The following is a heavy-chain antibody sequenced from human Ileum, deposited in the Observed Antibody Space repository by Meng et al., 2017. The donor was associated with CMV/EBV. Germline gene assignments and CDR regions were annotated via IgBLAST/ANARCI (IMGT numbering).Heavy chain of an antibody. Sequence: GESLKISCAGSGFTFNDAHMDWVRQAPGKGLEWVGRSRYKAESYITDYAASVKGRFTVSRDDSKNSLYLQMNSLKVEDTAVYYCARTFGSHASDIWGQGTMVTVSS. D-gene: IGHD3-16*01. CDR2: SRYKAESYIT. J-gene: IGHJ3*02. CDR3: ARTFGSHASDI. CDR1: GFTFNDAH. V-gene: IGHV3-72*01.